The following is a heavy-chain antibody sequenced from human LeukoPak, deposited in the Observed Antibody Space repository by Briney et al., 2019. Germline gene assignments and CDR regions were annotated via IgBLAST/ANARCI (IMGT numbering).Heavy chain of an antibody. CDR2: INQDGTEK. CDR1: GFTFSSYA. CDR3: ASGGYTFSY. V-gene: IGHV3-7*03. Sequence: PGGSLRLSCAASGFTFSSYAMHWVRQAPGKGLEWVANINQDGTEKYYVDSVKGRFTISRDNAKNSLYLQMNSLRAEDTAVYYCASGGYTFSYWGQGILATVSS. D-gene: IGHD5-18*01. J-gene: IGHJ4*02.